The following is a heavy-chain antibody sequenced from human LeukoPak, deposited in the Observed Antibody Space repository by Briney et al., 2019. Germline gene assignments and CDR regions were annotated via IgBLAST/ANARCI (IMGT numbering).Heavy chain of an antibody. J-gene: IGHJ4*02. Sequence: GGSLRLSCAASGFAFDDYGMTWVRQCPGKGLEWVSGINWNGINTGYGNSVKGRFTISRDNPKNSLFLQMTSLRAEDTAFYYCARLGGNSEVGGALEDWGQGTLVTVSS. D-gene: IGHD4-23*01. V-gene: IGHV3-20*04. CDR1: GFAFDDYG. CDR3: ARLGGNSEVGGALED. CDR2: INWNGINT.